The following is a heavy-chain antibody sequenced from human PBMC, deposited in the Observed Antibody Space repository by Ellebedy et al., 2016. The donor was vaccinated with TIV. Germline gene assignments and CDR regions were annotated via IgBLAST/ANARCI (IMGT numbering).Heavy chain of an antibody. CDR3: ARDYPGAYFDN. Sequence: GGSLRLXCAASGFTVSSNFMSWVRQPPGKGLEWVANIKQDGSEKYYVDSVKGRFTISRDNAKNSLYLQVSSLRAEDTAVYYCARDYPGAYFDNWGQGTLVTVSS. V-gene: IGHV3-7*01. CDR2: IKQDGSEK. D-gene: IGHD3-10*01. J-gene: IGHJ4*02. CDR1: GFTVSSNF.